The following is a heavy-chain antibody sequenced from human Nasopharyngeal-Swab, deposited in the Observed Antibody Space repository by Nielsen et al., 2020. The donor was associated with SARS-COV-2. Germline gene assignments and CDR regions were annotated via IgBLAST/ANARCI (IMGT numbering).Heavy chain of an antibody. Sequence: GGSLRLSCAASGFTFSSYWMSWVRQAPGKGLEWVANIKQDGSEKYYVDSVKGRFTISRDNAKNSLYLQMNSLGAEDTAVYYCARASFGYTFPFDYWGQGTLVTVSS. J-gene: IGHJ4*02. CDR1: GFTFSSYW. CDR2: IKQDGSEK. D-gene: IGHD3-16*01. V-gene: IGHV3-7*03. CDR3: ARASFGYTFPFDY.